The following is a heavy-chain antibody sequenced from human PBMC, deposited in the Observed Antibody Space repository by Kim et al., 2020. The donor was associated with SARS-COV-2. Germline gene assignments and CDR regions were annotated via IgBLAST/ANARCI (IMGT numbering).Heavy chain of an antibody. V-gene: IGHV3-9*01. CDR2: ISWNSGSI. J-gene: IGHJ3*02. CDR1: GFTFDDYA. Sequence: GGSLRLSCAASGFTFDDYAMHWVRQAPGKGLEWVSGISWNSGSIGYADSVKGRFTISRDNAKNSLYLQMNSLRAEDTALYYCAKAFGTTVTTIGMAAFD. CDR3: AKAFGTTVTTIGMAAFD. D-gene: IGHD4-17*01.